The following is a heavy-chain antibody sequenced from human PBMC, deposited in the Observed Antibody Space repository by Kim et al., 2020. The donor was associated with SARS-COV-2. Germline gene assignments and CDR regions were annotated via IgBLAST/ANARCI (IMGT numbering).Heavy chain of an antibody. D-gene: IGHD5-18*01. V-gene: IGHV4-39*01. CDR1: GGSISTNNYY. Sequence: SETLSLTCSVSGGSISTNNYYWGWIRQPPGKGLEWIGSMYYSGSTYYNPSLKSRVTISVDTSKNHLSLKLSSVTAADTAVYYCVRHRGYSYGGVDYWGQGTLVTVSS. CDR3: VRHRGYSYGGVDY. CDR2: MYYSGST. J-gene: IGHJ4*02.